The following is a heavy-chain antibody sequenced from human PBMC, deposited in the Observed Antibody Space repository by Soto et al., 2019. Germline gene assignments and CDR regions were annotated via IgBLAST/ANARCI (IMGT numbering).Heavy chain of an antibody. CDR3: ARAPYSSFLYYYYYYGMDV. CDR2: INSDGSST. D-gene: IGHD6-6*01. J-gene: IGHJ6*02. Sequence: EVQLVESGGGLVQPGGSLRLSCAASGFTFSSYWMHWVRQAPGKGLVWVSRINSDGSSTSYADSVKGRFTISRDNAKNTLYLQMNSLRAEDTAVYYCARAPYSSFLYYYYYYGMDVWGQGTTVTVSS. V-gene: IGHV3-74*01. CDR1: GFTFSSYW.